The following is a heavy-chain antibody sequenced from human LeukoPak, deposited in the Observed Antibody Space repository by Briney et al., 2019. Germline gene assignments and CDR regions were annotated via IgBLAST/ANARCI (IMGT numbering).Heavy chain of an antibody. CDR2: IWYDGSNK. Sequence: PGRSLRLSCAASGFTFSSYAMHWVRQAPGKGLEWVAVIWYDGSNKYYADSVKGRFTISRDNSKSTLYLQMNSLRVDDTAVYYCATRGFNYGDLDYWGQGTLVTVSS. CDR3: ATRGFNYGDLDY. J-gene: IGHJ4*02. CDR1: GFTFSSYA. V-gene: IGHV3-33*08. D-gene: IGHD5-18*01.